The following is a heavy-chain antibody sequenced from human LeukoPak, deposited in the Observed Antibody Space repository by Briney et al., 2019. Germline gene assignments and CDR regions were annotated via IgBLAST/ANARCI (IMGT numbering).Heavy chain of an antibody. CDR2: IYYSGST. J-gene: IGHJ3*02. D-gene: IGHD2-15*01. V-gene: IGHV4-30-4*01. CDR1: GGSISSGDYY. CDR3: ARGDLDGRAFDI. Sequence: SQTLSLTCTVSGGSISSGDYYWSWIRQPPGKGLEWIGYIYYSGSTYYNPSLKSRVTISVDTSKYQFSLKLSSVTAADTAVYYCARGDLDGRAFDIWGQGTMVTVSS.